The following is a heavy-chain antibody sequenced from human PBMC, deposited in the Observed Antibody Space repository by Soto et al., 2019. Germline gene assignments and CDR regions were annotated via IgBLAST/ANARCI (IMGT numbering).Heavy chain of an antibody. CDR3: ARAHYGDYGYGMDV. J-gene: IGHJ6*02. CDR2: IYHSGST. Sequence: QLQLQESGSGLVKPSQTLSLTCAVSGGSISSGGYSWSWIRQPPGKGLEWIGYIYHSGSTYYNPSLKSLVTISVDRSKNQFSLKRSSVTAADTAVYYCARAHYGDYGYGMDVWGQGTTVTVSS. V-gene: IGHV4-30-2*01. D-gene: IGHD4-17*01. CDR1: GGSISSGGYS.